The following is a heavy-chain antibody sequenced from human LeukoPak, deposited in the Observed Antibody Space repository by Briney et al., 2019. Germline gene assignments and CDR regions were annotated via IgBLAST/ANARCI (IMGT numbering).Heavy chain of an antibody. CDR1: GGTFSSYA. CDR3: ARAPDSSGYYWNDAXXI. Sequence: SVKVSCKASGGTFSSYAISWVRQAPGQGLEWMGRIIPIFGTTNYAQKFQGRVTITTDESTSTAYMELSSLRSEDTAVYYCARAPDSSGYYWNDAXXIWGQGTMVTVSS. J-gene: IGHJ3*02. D-gene: IGHD3-22*01. CDR2: IIPIFGTT. V-gene: IGHV1-69*05.